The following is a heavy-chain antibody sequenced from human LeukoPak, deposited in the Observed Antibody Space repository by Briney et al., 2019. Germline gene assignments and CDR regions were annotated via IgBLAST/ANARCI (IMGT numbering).Heavy chain of an antibody. CDR2: IYSGGST. D-gene: IGHD3-22*01. J-gene: IGHJ4*02. Sequence: GGSLRLSCAASGFTFSSYAMSWVRQAPGKGLEWVSVIYSGGSTYYADSVKGRFTISRDNSKNTLYLQMNSLRAEDTAVYYCARSGYYQRVYYFDYWGQGTLVTVSS. CDR1: GFTFSSYA. CDR3: ARSGYYQRVYYFDY. V-gene: IGHV3-66*01.